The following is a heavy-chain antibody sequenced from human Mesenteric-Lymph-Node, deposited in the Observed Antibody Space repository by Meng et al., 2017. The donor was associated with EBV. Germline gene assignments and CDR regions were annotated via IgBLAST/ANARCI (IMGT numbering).Heavy chain of an antibody. CDR3: ARTYYYDSSANFDY. CDR1: GGSISSSNW. D-gene: IGHD3-22*01. V-gene: IGHV4-4*02. J-gene: IGHJ4*02. CDR2: IYHSGST. Sequence: QLTLPGSGPGLVKPSGTLSLTCAVSGGSISSSNWWSWVRQPPGKGLEWIGEIYHSGSTNYNPSLKSRVTISVDKSKNQFSLKLSSVTAADTAVYYCARTYYYDSSANFDYWGQGTLVTVSS.